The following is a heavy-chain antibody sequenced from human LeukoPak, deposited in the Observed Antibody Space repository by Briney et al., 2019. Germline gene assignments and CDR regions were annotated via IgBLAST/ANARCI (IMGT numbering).Heavy chain of an antibody. Sequence: SSETLSLTCTVSGGSISSSSYYWGWIRQPPGKGLEWIGSIYYSGSTYYNPSLKSRVTISVDTSKNQFSLKLSSVTAADTAVYYCASDYGDYYFDYWGQGTLVTVSS. CDR2: IYYSGST. CDR3: ASDYGDYYFDY. D-gene: IGHD4-17*01. CDR1: GGSISSSSYY. J-gene: IGHJ4*02. V-gene: IGHV4-39*07.